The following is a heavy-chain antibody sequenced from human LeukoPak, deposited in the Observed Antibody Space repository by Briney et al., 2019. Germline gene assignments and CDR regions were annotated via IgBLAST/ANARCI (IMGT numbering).Heavy chain of an antibody. D-gene: IGHD6-19*01. CDR1: GFTFRNSW. Sequence: GGSLRLSCAGSGFTFRNSWMTWVRQAPGKGLEWVANIRPDGGQEQYADSLEGRITISRDNVRNSLFLQLNSLRTEDTAVYFCATSSDWAFDHWGQGTLVTVSS. CDR3: ATSSDWAFDH. V-gene: IGHV3-7*01. J-gene: IGHJ4*02. CDR2: IRPDGGQE.